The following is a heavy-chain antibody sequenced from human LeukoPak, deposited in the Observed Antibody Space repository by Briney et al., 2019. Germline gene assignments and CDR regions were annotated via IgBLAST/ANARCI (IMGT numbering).Heavy chain of an antibody. CDR2: IKHDESGK. Sequence: GGSLRLSCAASGFTFSNYWMTWVRQAPGKGLEWVANIKHDESGKYYADSVKGRFTISRDNAKNSLYLQMNSLRAEDTGVYYCARDFLWAVTAIDAFDIWGQGTMVTVSS. CDR3: ARDFLWAVTAIDAFDI. CDR1: GFTFSNYW. J-gene: IGHJ3*02. D-gene: IGHD2-21*02. V-gene: IGHV3-7*01.